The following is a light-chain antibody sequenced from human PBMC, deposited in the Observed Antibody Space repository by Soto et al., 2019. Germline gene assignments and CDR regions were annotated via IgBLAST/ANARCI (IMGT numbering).Light chain of an antibody. CDR3: QKYGSSGT. Sequence: DIVMPQAPLSLPGTPRGPASISYRASQSLLNRDDGNDYWDWYLQTAGQSTQLLISAFSYRAGGAPDRFSGSGCGTDFPLTISRLQDEDSAVYYCQKYGSSGTFGQGTKVDI. CDR2: AFS. J-gene: IGKJ1*01. CDR1: QSLLNRDDGNDY. V-gene: IGKV2-40*01.